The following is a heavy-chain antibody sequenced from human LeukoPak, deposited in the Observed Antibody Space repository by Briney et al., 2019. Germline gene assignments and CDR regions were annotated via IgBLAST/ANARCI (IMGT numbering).Heavy chain of an antibody. CDR1: GGSFSGYY. CDR3: ATSRSSWYYFNY. J-gene: IGHJ4*02. V-gene: IGHV4-59*01. D-gene: IGHD6-13*01. CDR2: IYYSGSP. Sequence: SETLSLTCAVYGGSFSGYYWSWIRQPLGKGLEWIGYIYYSGSPNYNPSLKSRVTISVDTSKNQFSLKLTSVTAADAAVYYCATSRSSWYYFNYWGQGALVTVSS.